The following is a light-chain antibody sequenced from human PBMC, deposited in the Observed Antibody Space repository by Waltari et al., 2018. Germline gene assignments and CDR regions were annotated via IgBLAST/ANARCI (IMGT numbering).Light chain of an antibody. J-gene: IGKJ2*01. V-gene: IGKV3-15*01. CDR2: GAS. CDR3: QQYNKWPRT. Sequence: IVMTQSPATLSVSPGERGTLSCRASQSLSSNLAWYQQKPGQAPRLLIYGASTRATGIPARFSGSGSGTEFTLTISSLQSEDFAVYYCQQYNKWPRTFGQGTKVEIK. CDR1: QSLSSN.